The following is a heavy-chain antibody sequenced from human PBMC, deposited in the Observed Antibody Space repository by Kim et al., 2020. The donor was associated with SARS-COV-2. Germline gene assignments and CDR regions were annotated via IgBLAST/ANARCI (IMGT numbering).Heavy chain of an antibody. CDR1: GFTFSSYG. D-gene: IGHD6-13*01. CDR2: IWYDGSNK. V-gene: IGHV3-33*01. J-gene: IGHJ4*02. Sequence: GGSLRLSCAASGFTFSSYGMHWVRQAPGKGLEWVAVIWYDGSNKYYADSVKGRFTISRDNSKTTLYLQMNSLRAEDTAVYYCARDLSIAAAGTFTDYWGQGTLVTVSS. CDR3: ARDLSIAAAGTFTDY.